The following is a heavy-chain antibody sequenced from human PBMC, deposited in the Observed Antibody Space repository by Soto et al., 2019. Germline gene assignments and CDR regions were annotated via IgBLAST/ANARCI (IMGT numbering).Heavy chain of an antibody. J-gene: IGHJ4*02. Sequence: SETLSLTCTVSGGSISSYYWSWIRQPPGKGLEWIGYIYYSGSINYNPSLESRVTISVDTSKSQFSLKLSSVTAADTAVYYCAGLGYSYGYFDYWGQGTLVTVSS. V-gene: IGHV4-59*01. CDR2: IYYSGSI. D-gene: IGHD5-18*01. CDR3: AGLGYSYGYFDY. CDR1: GGSISSYY.